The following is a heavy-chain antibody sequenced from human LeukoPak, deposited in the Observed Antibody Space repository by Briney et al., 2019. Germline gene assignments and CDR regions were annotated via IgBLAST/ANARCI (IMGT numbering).Heavy chain of an antibody. Sequence: ASVKVSCKASGGTFSSYAISWVRQAPGQGLEWMGGIIPIFGTANYAQKFQGGVTITADKSTSTAYMELSSLRSEDTAVYYCASSMITFGGVIVGPDPYYFDYWGQGTLVTVSS. CDR2: IIPIFGTA. D-gene: IGHD3-16*02. CDR3: ASSMITFGGVIVGPDPYYFDY. V-gene: IGHV1-69*06. J-gene: IGHJ4*02. CDR1: GGTFSSYA.